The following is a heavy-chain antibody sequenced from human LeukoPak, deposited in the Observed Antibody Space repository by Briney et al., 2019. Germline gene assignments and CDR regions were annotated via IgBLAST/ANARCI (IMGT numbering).Heavy chain of an antibody. CDR2: VDTSGST. V-gene: IGHV4-4*07. Sequence: SETLSLTCTVSGGSISTYYWSWIRQPAGKKLEWIRRVDTSGSTDYNPSLKSRVTMSVDTSKKQFSLNLSSVTAADTAVYYCARSFYNTGGWFDPWGQGTLVTVSS. CDR1: GGSISTYY. J-gene: IGHJ5*02. CDR3: ARSFYNTGGWFDP. D-gene: IGHD5-24*01.